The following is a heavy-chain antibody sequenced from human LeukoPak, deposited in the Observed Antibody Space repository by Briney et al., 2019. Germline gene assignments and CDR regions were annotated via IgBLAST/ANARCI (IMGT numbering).Heavy chain of an antibody. J-gene: IGHJ4*02. V-gene: IGHV3-7*01. D-gene: IGHD1-26*01. CDR2: IKQDGSGK. CDR3: ARDPDQIVGANFDY. CDR1: GFTFSTYW. Sequence: PGGSLRLSCAASGFTFSTYWMNWVRQAPGKGLEWVANIKQDGSGKYYVDSVKGRFAISRDNAKNSLYPQMNSLTAEDTAVYYCARDPDQIVGANFDYWGQGTLVTVSS.